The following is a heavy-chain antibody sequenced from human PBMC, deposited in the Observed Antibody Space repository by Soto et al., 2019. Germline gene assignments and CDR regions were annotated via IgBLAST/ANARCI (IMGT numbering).Heavy chain of an antibody. J-gene: IGHJ6*02. Sequence: WASVKVSCKASGYTFTSYGISWVRQAPGQGLEWMGWISAYNGNTNYAQKLQGRVTMTTDTSTSTAYMELRSLRSDDTAVYYCAREGPLWPTNYYYYGMDVWGQGTTVTVSS. V-gene: IGHV1-18*01. CDR2: ISAYNGNT. CDR3: AREGPLWPTNYYYYGMDV. D-gene: IGHD3-16*01. CDR1: GYTFTSYG.